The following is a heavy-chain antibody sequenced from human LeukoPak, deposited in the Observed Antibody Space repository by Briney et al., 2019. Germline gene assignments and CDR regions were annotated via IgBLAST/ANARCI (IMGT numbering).Heavy chain of an antibody. CDR2: VTDSGTNT. D-gene: IGHD2/OR15-2a*01. J-gene: IGHJ4*02. CDR3: AKDDIIKNW. V-gene: IGHV3-23*01. CDR1: GFTFRNYA. Sequence: GGSLRLSCAASGFTFRNYAMSWVRQAPGKGLECISYVTDSGTNTDYADSVKGRFTISRDNSNNTLYLQRNSLTAEDTAVYYFAKDDIIKNWWGQGTLVTVSS.